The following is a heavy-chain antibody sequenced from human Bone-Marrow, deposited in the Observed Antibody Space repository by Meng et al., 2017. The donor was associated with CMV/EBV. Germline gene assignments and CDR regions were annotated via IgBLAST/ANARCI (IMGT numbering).Heavy chain of an antibody. J-gene: IGHJ4*02. D-gene: IGHD1-26*01. CDR3: AKDGVHTTDY. CDR2: IWYDGSNK. V-gene: IGHV3-30*02. Sequence: GESLKISCAASGFTFSNYGMNWVRQAPGKGLEWVAVIWYDGSNKYYADSVKGRFTISRDNSKNTLFLQMNSLRADDTAIYYCAKDGVHTTDYWGQGVLVTVSS. CDR1: GFTFSNYG.